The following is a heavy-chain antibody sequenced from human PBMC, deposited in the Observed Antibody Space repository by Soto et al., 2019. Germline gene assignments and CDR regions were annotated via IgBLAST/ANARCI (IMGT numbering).Heavy chain of an antibody. J-gene: IGHJ5*02. CDR2: IYHSGST. CDR1: GGSISRSNW. D-gene: IGHD2-21*02. V-gene: IGHV4-4*02. Sequence: QVQLQESGPGLVKPSGTLSLTCAVSGGSISRSNWWSWVRQPPGKGLEWIGEIYHSGSTNYNPSLKSGISVSGDKSKSLCCLKLSSVTAADTAVYYCARDRPVEYCGGDCYSWSSRWGWFDPWGQGTLVTVSS. CDR3: ARDRPVEYCGGDCYSWSSRWGWFDP.